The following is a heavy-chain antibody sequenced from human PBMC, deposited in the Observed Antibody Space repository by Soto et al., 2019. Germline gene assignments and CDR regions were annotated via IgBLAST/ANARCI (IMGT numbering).Heavy chain of an antibody. Sequence: VQLVQSGGEVKKPGASVKVSCKASGYTFTSHGISRVRQAPGQGLEWMGWISTFNGKTDYAQKFQGRVTMTADTRTSTGYMELRSLRSDDTAVYYCARLLTEGVTYREDAFDIWGQGTKVTVSS. V-gene: IGHV1-18*01. CDR1: GYTFTSHG. J-gene: IGHJ3*02. CDR3: ARLLTEGVTYREDAFDI. D-gene: IGHD3-9*01. CDR2: ISTFNGKT.